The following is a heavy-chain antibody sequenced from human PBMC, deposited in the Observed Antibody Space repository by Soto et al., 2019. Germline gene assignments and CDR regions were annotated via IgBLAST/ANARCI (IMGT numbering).Heavy chain of an antibody. D-gene: IGHD3-10*01. J-gene: IGHJ3*02. Sequence: SETLSLTSSVYGGSFSGYYWSWIRQPPGKGLEWIGEINHSGSINYNPSLKSRVTISVDTSKNQFPLKLSSVTAADTAVYCWARGEGGPSGGIWGQGTMVTVSS. CDR2: INHSGSI. CDR3: ARGEGGPSGGI. V-gene: IGHV4-34*01. CDR1: GGSFSGYY.